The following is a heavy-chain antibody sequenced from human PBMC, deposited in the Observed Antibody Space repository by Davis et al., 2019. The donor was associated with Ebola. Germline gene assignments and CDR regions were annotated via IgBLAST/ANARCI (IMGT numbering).Heavy chain of an antibody. D-gene: IGHD6-19*01. Sequence: GSLRLSCTVSGGSISSYYWSCIRQPPGKGLEWIGYIYYSGSTNYHPSLKSRVTISVDTSKNQFSLKLSSVTAADTAVYYCAATPGYSSGWYFSSWGQGTLVTVSS. V-gene: IGHV4-59*08. J-gene: IGHJ4*02. CDR2: IYYSGST. CDR3: AATPGYSSGWYFSS. CDR1: GGSISSYY.